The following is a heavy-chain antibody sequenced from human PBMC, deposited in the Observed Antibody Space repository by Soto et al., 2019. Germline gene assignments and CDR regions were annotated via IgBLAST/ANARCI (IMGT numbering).Heavy chain of an antibody. CDR3: ARDVRYSSSWSTYYYYGMDV. Sequence: KPSETLSLTCTVSGGSVSSGSYYWSWIRQPPGKGLEWIGYIYYSGSTNYNPSLKSRVTISVDTSKNQFSLKLSSVTAADTAVYYCARDVRYSSSWSTYYYYGMDVWGQGTTVTVSS. D-gene: IGHD6-13*01. CDR1: GGSVSSGSYY. V-gene: IGHV4-61*01. J-gene: IGHJ6*02. CDR2: IYYSGST.